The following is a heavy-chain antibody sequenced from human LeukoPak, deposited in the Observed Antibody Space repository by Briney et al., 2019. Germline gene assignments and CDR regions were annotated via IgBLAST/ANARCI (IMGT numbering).Heavy chain of an antibody. J-gene: IGHJ4*02. Sequence: ASVKVSCKVSGYTLTELSMHWVRQAPGKGLAWMGGFDPEDGETLYAQKLQGRVTMTTDTSTSTAYMELRSLRSDDTAVYYCASTYCSDGSCYWFSPDYWGQGTLVTVSS. V-gene: IGHV1-24*01. D-gene: IGHD2-15*01. CDR1: GYTLTELS. CDR3: ASTYCSDGSCYWFSPDY. CDR2: FDPEDGET.